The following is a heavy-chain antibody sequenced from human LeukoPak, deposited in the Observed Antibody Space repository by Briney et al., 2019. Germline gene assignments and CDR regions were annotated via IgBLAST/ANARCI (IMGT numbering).Heavy chain of an antibody. CDR3: ARDCSGGSCTNRGFDY. J-gene: IGHJ4*02. Sequence: GASVKVSCKASGYTFTSYDINWVRQATGQGLEWMGWMNPNSGNTGYAQKFQGRVTMTRNTSMSTAYMELSSLRSEDTAVYYCARDCSGGSCTNRGFDYWGQGTLVTVSS. CDR2: MNPNSGNT. D-gene: IGHD2-15*01. V-gene: IGHV1-8*01. CDR1: GYTFTSYD.